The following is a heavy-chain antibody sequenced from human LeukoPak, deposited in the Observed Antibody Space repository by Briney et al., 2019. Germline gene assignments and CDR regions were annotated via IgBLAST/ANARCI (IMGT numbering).Heavy chain of an antibody. J-gene: IGHJ4*02. CDR3: ARVDSSGWYGFDY. CDR1: GYTFTGYY. Sequence: ASVKVSCKASGYTFTGYYMHWVRQAPGQGLEWMGWINPSSGGTNYAQKFQGRVTMTRDTSISTAYMELSRLRSDDTAVYYCARVDSSGWYGFDYWGQGTLVTVSS. CDR2: INPSSGGT. D-gene: IGHD6-19*01. V-gene: IGHV1-2*02.